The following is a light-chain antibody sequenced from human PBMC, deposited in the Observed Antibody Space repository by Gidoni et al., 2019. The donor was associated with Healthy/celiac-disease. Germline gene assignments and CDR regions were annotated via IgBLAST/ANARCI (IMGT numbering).Light chain of an antibody. CDR3: QQRSNWLFT. Sequence: DIVVTQFPATLSLSPGERATLTCRASQSVSSYLSWYQQKPGQAPRLLIYDASNRDTGIPARFSGSGSGTDFTLTISSLEPEDFAVYYCQQRSNWLFTFGQGTRLEIK. J-gene: IGKJ5*01. V-gene: IGKV3-11*01. CDR2: DAS. CDR1: QSVSSY.